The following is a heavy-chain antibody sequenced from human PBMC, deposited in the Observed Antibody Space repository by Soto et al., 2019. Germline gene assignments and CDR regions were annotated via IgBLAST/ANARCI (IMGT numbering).Heavy chain of an antibody. CDR2: ISGSGGST. Sequence: PGGSLRLSCAASGFTFSSYAMSWVRQAPGKGLEWVSAISGSGGSTYYADSVKGRFTISRDNSKNTLYLQMNSLRAEDTAVYYCAIDGAPKGDYAINWFDPWGQGTLVTVSS. J-gene: IGHJ5*02. D-gene: IGHD4-17*01. CDR1: GFTFSSYA. V-gene: IGHV3-23*01. CDR3: AIDGAPKGDYAINWFDP.